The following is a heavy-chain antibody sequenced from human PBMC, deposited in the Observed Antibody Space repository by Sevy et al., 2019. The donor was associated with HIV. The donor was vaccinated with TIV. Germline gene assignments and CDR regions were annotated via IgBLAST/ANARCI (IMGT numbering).Heavy chain of an antibody. Sequence: GGSLRLSCAASGFTFSSYGMHWVRQAPGKGLEWVAVIWYDGSNKYYADSVKGRFTISRDNSKNTLYLQMNSLRAEDTAVYYCARDRMCSSTRCYPQRDYYYGMDVWGQGTTVTVSS. D-gene: IGHD2-2*01. CDR2: IWYDGSNK. V-gene: IGHV3-33*01. J-gene: IGHJ6*02. CDR3: ARDRMCSSTRCYPQRDYYYGMDV. CDR1: GFTFSSYG.